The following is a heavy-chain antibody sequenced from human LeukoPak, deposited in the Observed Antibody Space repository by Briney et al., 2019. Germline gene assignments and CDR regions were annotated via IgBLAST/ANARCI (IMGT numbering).Heavy chain of an antibody. J-gene: IGHJ6*04. Sequence: SETLSLTCAVYGGSFSGYYWSWIRQPPGKGLEWIGEINHSGSTNYNPSLKSRVTISVDTSKNQFSLKLSSVTAAGAAVYYCARFRRIVATIGYYYYYGMDVWGKGTTVTVSS. CDR3: ARFRRIVATIGYYYYYGMDV. CDR1: GGSFSGYY. D-gene: IGHD5-12*01. CDR2: INHSGST. V-gene: IGHV4-34*01.